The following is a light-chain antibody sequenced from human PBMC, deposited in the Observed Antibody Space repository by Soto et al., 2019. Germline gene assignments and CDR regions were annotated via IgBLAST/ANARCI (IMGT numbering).Light chain of an antibody. V-gene: IGKV1-39*01. CDR1: QSISSY. Sequence: DTQMTQSQSSLSASVGDRVTITCRASQSISSYLNWYQQQPGKATKLLIYAASSLQSGVPSRFSGSGSGTEFTLTISSLQPDDFATYYCQQYDSSSRTFGQGTKVDIK. J-gene: IGKJ1*01. CDR2: AAS. CDR3: QQYDSSSRT.